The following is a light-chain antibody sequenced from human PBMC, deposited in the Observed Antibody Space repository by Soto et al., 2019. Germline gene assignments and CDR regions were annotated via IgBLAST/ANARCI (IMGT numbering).Light chain of an antibody. CDR3: QQYYSYPT. J-gene: IGKJ4*01. Sequence: DIQMTQSPSSLSASVGDRVTITFRASQSISSYLNWYQQKPGKAPKLLIYAASTLQSGVPSRFSGSGSGTDFTLTISCLQSEDFATYYCQQYYSYPTFGGGTKVDIK. CDR2: AAS. V-gene: IGKV1-39*01. CDR1: QSISSY.